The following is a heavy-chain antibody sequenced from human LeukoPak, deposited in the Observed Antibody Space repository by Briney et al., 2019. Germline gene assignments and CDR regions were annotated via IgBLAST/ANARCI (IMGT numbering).Heavy chain of an antibody. V-gene: IGHV1-2*02. CDR3: ARESDYGDYYFDY. CDR1: GYTFTGYY. Sequence: AAVKVSCKASGYTFTGYYMHWVRQAPGQGLEWMGWINPNSGGTNYAQKFQGRVTMTRDMSTSTVYMELSSLRSEDTAVYYCARESDYGDYYFDYWGQGTLVTVSS. D-gene: IGHD4-17*01. CDR2: INPNSGGT. J-gene: IGHJ4*02.